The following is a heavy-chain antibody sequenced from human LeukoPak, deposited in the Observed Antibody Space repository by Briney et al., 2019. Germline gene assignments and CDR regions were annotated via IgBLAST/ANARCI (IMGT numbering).Heavy chain of an antibody. J-gene: IGHJ4*02. CDR3: ARTWDLGDYVEDSFDY. CDR2: INTNTGNP. Sequence: ASVKVSCKASGYTFTSYAMNWVRQAPGQGLEWMGWINTNTGNPTYAQGFTGRFVFSLDTSVSTAYLQISSLKAEDTAVYYCARTWDLGDYVEDSFDYWGQGTLVTVSS. V-gene: IGHV7-4-1*02. CDR1: GYTFTSYA. D-gene: IGHD4-17*01.